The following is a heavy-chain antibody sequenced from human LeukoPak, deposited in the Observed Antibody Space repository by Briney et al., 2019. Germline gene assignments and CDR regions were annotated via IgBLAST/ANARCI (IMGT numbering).Heavy chain of an antibody. D-gene: IGHD1-26*01. Sequence: GASVKVPCKASGYTFTNYGISWVRQAPGQGLEWMGWISTNSDIRTYAQTLQGRFTMTTDTATTTAYMELNNLTFDDTAVYYCARDWDAMNNCFDPWGQGTPVTVSS. V-gene: IGHV1-18*01. CDR3: ARDWDAMNNCFDP. CDR1: GYTFTNYG. J-gene: IGHJ5*02. CDR2: ISTNSDIR.